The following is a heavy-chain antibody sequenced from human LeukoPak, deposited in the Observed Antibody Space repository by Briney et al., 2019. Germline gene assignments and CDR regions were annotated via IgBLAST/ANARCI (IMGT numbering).Heavy chain of an antibody. CDR2: IKEDGRTI. D-gene: IGHD2-21*02. V-gene: IGHV3-7*01. J-gene: IGHJ4*02. Sequence: GGSLRLSCVASGFRFSTYRMSWVRQAPGQGLEGVADIKEDGRTIYYVDSVKGRFTISRDNTKKSLFLQMRSLRAENTAVYYCAELWHDCSWGQRPRVTVSS. CDR3: AELWHDCS. CDR1: GFRFSTYR.